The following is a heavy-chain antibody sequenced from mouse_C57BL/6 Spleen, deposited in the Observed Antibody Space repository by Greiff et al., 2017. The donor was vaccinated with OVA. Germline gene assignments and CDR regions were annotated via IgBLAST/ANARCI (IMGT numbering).Heavy chain of an antibody. Sequence: EVQLQESGAELVKPGASVKLSCTASGFNIKDYYMHWVKQRTEQGLEWIGRIDPEDGGTKYAPKFQGKATITADTSSNTAYLQLSSLTSEETAVYYCARWPSSYYSYWYFDVWGTGTTVTVSS. V-gene: IGHV14-2*01. CDR1: GFNIKDYY. CDR2: IDPEDGGT. D-gene: IGHD2-12*01. J-gene: IGHJ1*03. CDR3: ARWPSSYYSYWYFDV.